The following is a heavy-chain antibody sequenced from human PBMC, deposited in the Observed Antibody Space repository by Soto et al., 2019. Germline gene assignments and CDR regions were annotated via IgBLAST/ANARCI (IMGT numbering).Heavy chain of an antibody. J-gene: IGHJ4*02. CDR1: GGTFSSYT. D-gene: IGHD5-12*01. Sequence: SVKVSCKASGGTFSSYTFSWVRQAPGQGLEWMGRIIPMLGIANYAQKFQGRVTITTDKSTSTAYMELSSLRSDDTAVYYCARVQSGYDFAYWGQGTLVTVSS. CDR3: ARVQSGYDFAY. V-gene: IGHV1-69*02. CDR2: IIPMLGIA.